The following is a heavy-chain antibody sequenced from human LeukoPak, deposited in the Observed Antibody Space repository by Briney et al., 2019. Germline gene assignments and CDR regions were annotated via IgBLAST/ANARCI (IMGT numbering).Heavy chain of an antibody. CDR1: RNSIGASIDSPNW. Sequence: SETLSLTCAVFRNSIGASIDSPNWWSWVRQPTGKGLEWIGEIFHTGSTNYNPSLKSRVTISLDTSKNQFSLKLNSVTAADTAVYYCARRPGAVTLDHWGQGTLVTVSS. V-gene: IGHV4-4*02. CDR3: ARRPGAVTLDH. J-gene: IGHJ4*02. D-gene: IGHD3-10*01. CDR2: IFHTGST.